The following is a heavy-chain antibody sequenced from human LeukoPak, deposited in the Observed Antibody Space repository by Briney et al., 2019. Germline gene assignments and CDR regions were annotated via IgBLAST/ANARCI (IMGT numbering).Heavy chain of an antibody. D-gene: IGHD3-10*01. Sequence: ESGPTLVNPTQTLTLTCTFSGFSLSTSGVGVGWIRQPPGKALEWLALIYWDDDKRYSPSLKSRLTITEDTSKNQVVLTMTNMDPVDTATYYCAQFRMVRGDNWFDPWGQGTLVTVSS. CDR1: GFSLSTSGVG. CDR2: IYWDDDK. J-gene: IGHJ5*02. V-gene: IGHV2-5*02. CDR3: AQFRMVRGDNWFDP.